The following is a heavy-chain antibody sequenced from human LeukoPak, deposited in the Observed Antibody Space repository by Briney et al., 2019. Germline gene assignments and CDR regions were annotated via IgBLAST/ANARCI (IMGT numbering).Heavy chain of an antibody. J-gene: IGHJ6*03. CDR3: ARESAAGTYYYYYYMDV. Sequence: ASVKVSCKASGYTFTSYDINWVRQATGQGLEWMGWISAYNGNTNYAQKLQGRVTMTTDTSTSTAYMELRSLRSDDTAVYYCARESAAGTYYYYYYMDVWGKGTTVTVSS. CDR1: GYTFTSYD. V-gene: IGHV1-18*01. CDR2: ISAYNGNT. D-gene: IGHD6-13*01.